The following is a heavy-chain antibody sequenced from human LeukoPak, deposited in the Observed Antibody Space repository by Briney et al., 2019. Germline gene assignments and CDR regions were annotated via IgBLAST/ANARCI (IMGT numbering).Heavy chain of an antibody. V-gene: IGHV3-23*01. Sequence: GGSLRLSSAASGFTFSSYAMSWVRQAPGKGLEWVSALCGSGGSTYSADSLKGRFTTSPDNSKNTLYMHMISLRAEDTAVYYCAKVRRGAAMALDAFDIWGQGTMVTVSS. CDR3: AKVRRGAAMALDAFDI. D-gene: IGHD5-18*01. J-gene: IGHJ3*02. CDR1: GFTFSSYA. CDR2: LCGSGGST.